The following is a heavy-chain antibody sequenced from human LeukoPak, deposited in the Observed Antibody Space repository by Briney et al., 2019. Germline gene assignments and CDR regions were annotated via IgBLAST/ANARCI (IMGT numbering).Heavy chain of an antibody. J-gene: IGHJ5*02. V-gene: IGHV4-59*08. CDR1: GGSISSYY. Sequence: SETLSLTCTVSGGSISSYYWSWIRQPPGKGLEWIGYIYYSGSTNYNPSLKSRVTISVDTSKNQFSLKLSSVTAADTAVYYCARASGSSGSYWFDPWGQGTLVTVSS. CDR3: ARASGSSGSYWFDP. D-gene: IGHD6-19*01. CDR2: IYYSGST.